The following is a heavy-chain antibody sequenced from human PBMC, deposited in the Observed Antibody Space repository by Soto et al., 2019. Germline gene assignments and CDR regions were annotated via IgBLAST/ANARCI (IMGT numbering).Heavy chain of an antibody. V-gene: IGHV3-7*05. CDR1: GFTFSSYW. CDR3: ARESRLLTAGTSKPTYYYYGMDV. D-gene: IGHD6-13*01. CDR2: IKQDGSEK. J-gene: IGHJ6*02. Sequence: GGSLRLSCAASGFTFSSYWMSWVRQAPGKGLEWVANIKQDGSEKYYVDSVKGRFTISRDNAKNSLYLQMNSLRAEDTAVYYCARESRLLTAGTSKPTYYYYGMDVWGQGTTVTVSS.